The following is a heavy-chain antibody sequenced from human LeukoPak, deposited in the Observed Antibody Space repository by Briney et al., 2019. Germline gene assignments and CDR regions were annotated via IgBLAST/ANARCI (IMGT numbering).Heavy chain of an antibody. CDR1: GGSISSGSYY. Sequence: PSQTLSLTCTVSGGSISSGSYYWSWIRQPAGKGLEWIGRIYTSGSTNYNPSLKSRVTISVDTSKNQFSLKLSSVTAADTAVYYCARCMVYANWFDPWGQGTLVTVST. CDR3: ARCMVYANWFDP. D-gene: IGHD2-8*01. J-gene: IGHJ5*02. CDR2: IYTSGST. V-gene: IGHV4-61*02.